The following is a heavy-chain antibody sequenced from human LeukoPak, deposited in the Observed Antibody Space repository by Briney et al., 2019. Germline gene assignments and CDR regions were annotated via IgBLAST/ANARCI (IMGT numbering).Heavy chain of an antibody. D-gene: IGHD6-19*01. V-gene: IGHV1-8*03. J-gene: IGHJ6*03. CDR2: MNPKSGNT. Sequence: ASVKVSCTASGYTFTSYDINWVRQVTGQGLEWMGWMNPKSGNTGYAQKFQGRVTITRNTSISTAYMEVSSLRYEDTAVYYCARRAVDNSYYYYTDVWGKGTTVTVSS. CDR3: ARRAVDNSYYYYTDV. CDR1: GYTFTSYD.